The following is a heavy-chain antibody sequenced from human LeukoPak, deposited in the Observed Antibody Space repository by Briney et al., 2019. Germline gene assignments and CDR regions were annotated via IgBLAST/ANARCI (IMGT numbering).Heavy chain of an antibody. D-gene: IGHD3-10*02. CDR3: AELGITMIGGV. V-gene: IGHV3-30*18. CDR2: ISNDGSNK. J-gene: IGHJ6*04. CDR1: GFTFSSSG. Sequence: GGSPRLSCVASGFTFSSSGMHWVRQAPGKGLEWVAVISNDGSNKYYADSVKGRFTISRDNAKNSLYLQMNSLRAEDTAVYYCAELGITMIGGVWGKGTTVTISS.